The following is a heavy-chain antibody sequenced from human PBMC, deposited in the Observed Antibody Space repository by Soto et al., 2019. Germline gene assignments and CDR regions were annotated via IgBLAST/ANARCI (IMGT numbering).Heavy chain of an antibody. D-gene: IGHD7-27*01. CDR3: ARETPGDAFDI. Sequence: SVKVSCKASGGTFSSYAISWVRQAPGQGLEWMGGIIPIFGTANYAQKFQGRVTITADKSTSTAYMELSSLRSEDTAVYYCARETPGDAFDIWGQLTMFTVSS. J-gene: IGHJ3*02. V-gene: IGHV1-69*06. CDR2: IIPIFGTA. CDR1: GGTFSSYA.